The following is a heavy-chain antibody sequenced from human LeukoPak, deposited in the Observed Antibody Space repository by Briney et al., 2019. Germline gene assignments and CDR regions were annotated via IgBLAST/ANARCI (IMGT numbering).Heavy chain of an antibody. Sequence: PGGSLRLSCAASGFTFSSYWMSWVRQAPGKGLEWVANIKQDGSEKYYVDSVEGRFTISRDNAKNSLYLRMNSLRAEDTAVYYCARDSEQGNFWSGSSHWGQGTLVTVSS. CDR3: ARDSEQGNFWSGSSH. CDR2: IKQDGSEK. D-gene: IGHD3-3*01. J-gene: IGHJ4*02. CDR1: GFTFSSYW. V-gene: IGHV3-7*01.